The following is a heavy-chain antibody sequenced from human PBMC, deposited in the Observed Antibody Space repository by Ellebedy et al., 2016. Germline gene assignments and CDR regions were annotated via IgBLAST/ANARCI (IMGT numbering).Heavy chain of an antibody. CDR3: ATGGISAYEY. J-gene: IGHJ4*02. D-gene: IGHD5-12*01. CDR2: IKYDGTEI. CDR1: GFTLNNYW. V-gene: IGHV3-7*01. Sequence: GESLKISXAASGFTLNNYWMSWVRQAPGKGLEWVANIKYDGTEIYYADSVKGRFTISRDNAKNTLYLQMNSLRAEDTAVYYCATGGISAYEYWGQGSLVAVSS.